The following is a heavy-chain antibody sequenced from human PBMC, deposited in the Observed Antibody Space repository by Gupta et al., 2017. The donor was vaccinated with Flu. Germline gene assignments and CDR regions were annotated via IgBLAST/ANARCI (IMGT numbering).Heavy chain of an antibody. CDR3: ARDETPLTMTTYYFDY. CDR2: ISHSSYTI. Sequence: VQLVESGGGLIQPGGSLRLACAGSGFDFNKSSLTWVRQSPGRGLEWIAYISHSSYTIYYAESVRGRFIISRDNAQSMLYLQMDGLRDDDSAVYYCARDETPLTMTTYYFDYWGQGTLVTVSS. CDR1: GFDFNKSS. J-gene: IGHJ4*02. D-gene: IGHD5-24*01. V-gene: IGHV3-48*02.